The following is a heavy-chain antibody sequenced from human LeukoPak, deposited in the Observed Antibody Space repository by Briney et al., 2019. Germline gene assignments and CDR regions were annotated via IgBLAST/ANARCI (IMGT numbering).Heavy chain of an antibody. CDR2: INPNNGDT. D-gene: IGHD3-16*02. J-gene: IGHJ4*02. Sequence: ASVKVSRKASGYSFTAQYMHWLRQAPGQGLEWMGWINPNNGDTKYAQSFLGRVIMTRDTSTTTAYMELSSLRSDDTAVYFCASYPRSVDTPPFDYWGQGTLVTVSS. V-gene: IGHV1-2*02. CDR3: ASYPRSVDTPPFDY. CDR1: GYSFTAQY.